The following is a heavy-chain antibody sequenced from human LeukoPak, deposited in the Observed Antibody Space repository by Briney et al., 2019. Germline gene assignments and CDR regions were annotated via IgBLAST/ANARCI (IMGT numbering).Heavy chain of an antibody. J-gene: IGHJ6*03. V-gene: IGHV1-46*01. D-gene: IGHD1-26*01. CDR3: ARAMTKRGSYYTYYYYYMDV. CDR2: INPSGGST. Sequence: ASVKVSCKASGYTFTSYYMRWVRQAPGQGLEWMGIINPSGGSTSYAQKFQGRVTMTRDMSTSTVYMELSSLKSEDTAVYYCARAMTKRGSYYTYYYYYMDVWGKGTTVTVSS. CDR1: GYTFTSYY.